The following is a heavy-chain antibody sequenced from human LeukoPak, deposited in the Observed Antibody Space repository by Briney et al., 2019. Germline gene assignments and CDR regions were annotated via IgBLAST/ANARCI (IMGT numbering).Heavy chain of an antibody. V-gene: IGHV1-69*13. CDR1: GYTFTGYH. CDR2: IIPIFGTA. D-gene: IGHD3-22*01. CDR3: ASAYDSSGYYYCGY. Sequence: SVKVSCKTSGYTFTGYHMHWVRQAPGQGLEWMGGIIPIFGTANYAQKFQGRVTITADESTSTAYMELSSLRSEDTAVYYCASAYDSSGYYYCGYWGQGTLVTVSS. J-gene: IGHJ4*02.